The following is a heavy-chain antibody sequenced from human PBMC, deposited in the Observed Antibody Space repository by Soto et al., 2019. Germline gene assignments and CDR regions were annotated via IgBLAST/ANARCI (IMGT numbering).Heavy chain of an antibody. D-gene: IGHD3-10*01. Sequence: EVQLVESGGGLVQPGGSLRLSCAASGFTFSNYDMHWVRQVTGKGLEWVSGITTAGDTYYLGSVKGRFTISREKAKNSFYLQMNSLSAGDTAVYYCARELHGGSYGMDVWGQGTMVTVSS. J-gene: IGHJ6*02. CDR1: GFTFSNYD. CDR2: ITTAGDT. V-gene: IGHV3-13*01. CDR3: ARELHGGSYGMDV.